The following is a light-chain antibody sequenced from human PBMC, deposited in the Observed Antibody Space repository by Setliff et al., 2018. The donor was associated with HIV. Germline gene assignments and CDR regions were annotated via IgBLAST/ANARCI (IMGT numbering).Light chain of an antibody. J-gene: IGLJ3*02. CDR2: EVS. CDR3: CSYGSGDIWV. CDR1: SSDVGGYNY. Sequence: QSALTQPPSASGSPGQSVTISCTGTSSDVGGYNYVSWYQQHPGKAPKLMIYEVSKRPSGVPDRFSGSKSGNTASLTVSGLQAEDEADYYCCSYGSGDIWVFGGGTKVTVL. V-gene: IGLV2-8*01.